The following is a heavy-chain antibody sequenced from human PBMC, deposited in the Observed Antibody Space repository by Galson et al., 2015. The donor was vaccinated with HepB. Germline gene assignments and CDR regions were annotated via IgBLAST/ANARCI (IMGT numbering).Heavy chain of an antibody. CDR3: ARVLTDCSGGRCYGYYFDY. Sequence: SLRLSCAASGFTFSSYWMRWVRQAPGKGLEWVASIKVDGSEKYYVDSVKGRFTISRDNPKNSLYLQMNSLRDEDTAVYYCARVLTDCSGGRCYGYYFDYWGQGTLVTVSS. CDR2: IKVDGSEK. CDR1: GFTFSSYW. D-gene: IGHD2-15*01. J-gene: IGHJ4*02. V-gene: IGHV3-7*01.